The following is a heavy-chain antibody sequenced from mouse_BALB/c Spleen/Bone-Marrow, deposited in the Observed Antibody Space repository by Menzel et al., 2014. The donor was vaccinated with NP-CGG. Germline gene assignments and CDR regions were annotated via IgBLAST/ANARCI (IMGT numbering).Heavy chain of an antibody. D-gene: IGHD2-12*01. CDR3: ARVGPAYSYTL. Sequence: LEESGGRLVTPGTPLTLTCTASGFSLSSYYMTWVRQAPGEGLQWVGVIYGSGSASYANWAKGRFTISKTSTTVDLKMTSLTTEDTATYFCARVGPAYSYTLWGQGTLVTVS. J-gene: IGHJ3*02. V-gene: IGHV5-6-5*01. CDR2: IYGSGSA. CDR1: GFSLSSYY.